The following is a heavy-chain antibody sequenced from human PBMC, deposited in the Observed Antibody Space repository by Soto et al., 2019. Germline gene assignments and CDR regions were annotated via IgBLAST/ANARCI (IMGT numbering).Heavy chain of an antibody. V-gene: IGHV3-23*01. Sequence: GGSLRLSCAASGFTFSSYAMSWVRQAPGKGLEWVSAISGSGGSTYYADSVKGRFTISRDNSKNTLYLQMNSLRAEDTAVYYCAKRNRRERITIFGVVYNWFDPWGQGTLVTVSS. CDR2: ISGSGGST. CDR1: GFTFSSYA. D-gene: IGHD3-3*01. CDR3: AKRNRRERITIFGVVYNWFDP. J-gene: IGHJ5*02.